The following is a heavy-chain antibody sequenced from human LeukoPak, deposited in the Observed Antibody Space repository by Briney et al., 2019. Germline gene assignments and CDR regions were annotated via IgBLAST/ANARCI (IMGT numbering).Heavy chain of an antibody. CDR1: EYTVSSNY. CDR2: IYSGAST. V-gene: IGHV3-53*01. Sequence: GGSLRLSCAASEYTVSSNYMSWVRQAPGKGLEWVSVIYSGASTYYADSVKGRFTISRDNSKNTLYLQMNSLRAEDPAVYYCAGEGGGYHYFDYWGQGTLVTVSS. D-gene: IGHD3-22*01. CDR3: AGEGGGYHYFDY. J-gene: IGHJ4*02.